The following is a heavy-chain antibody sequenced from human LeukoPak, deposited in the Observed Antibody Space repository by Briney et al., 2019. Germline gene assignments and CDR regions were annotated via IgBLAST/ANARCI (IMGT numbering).Heavy chain of an antibody. D-gene: IGHD2-2*03. CDR2: IIPIFVTP. CDR1: GGTFSSYA. V-gene: IGHV1-69*13. Sequence: ASVKVSCKASGGTFSSYAISWVRQAPGQGLEWMGGIIPIFVTPNYAQKFQGRVTISADEFTTTAYMELSSLRSEDTAMYYCATVGYCGSSSCLAAAGLDYWGQGTLVTVSS. CDR3: ATVGYCGSSSCLAAAGLDY. J-gene: IGHJ4*02.